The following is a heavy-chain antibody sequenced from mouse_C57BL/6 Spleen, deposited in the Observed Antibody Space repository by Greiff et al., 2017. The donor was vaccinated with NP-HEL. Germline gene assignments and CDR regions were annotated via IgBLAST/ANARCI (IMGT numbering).Heavy chain of an antibody. CDR2: ISSGGDYI. Sequence: EVMLVESGEGLVKPGGSLKLSCAASGFTFSSYAMSWVRQTPEKRLEWVAYISSGGDYIYYADTVKGRFTISRDNARNTLYLQMSSLKSEDTAMYYWTRHYSNYVWFAYWGQGTLVTVSA. CDR1: GFTFSSYA. CDR3: TRHYSNYVWFAY. V-gene: IGHV5-9-1*02. D-gene: IGHD2-5*01. J-gene: IGHJ3*01.